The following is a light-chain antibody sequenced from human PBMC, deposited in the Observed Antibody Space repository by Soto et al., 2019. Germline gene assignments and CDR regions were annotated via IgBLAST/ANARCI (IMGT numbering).Light chain of an antibody. CDR3: QQRYRPPYT. CDR2: DAS. CDR1: QTVISY. V-gene: IGKV3-11*01. J-gene: IGKJ2*01. Sequence: EIVLTQSPATLSLSPGERATLSCRASQTVISYLAWYQQKPGQAPRLLIYDASNRATGIPARFSGSGSGTDFTLTINSLVPEDSAVYYCQQRYRPPYTFGQGTKLEIK.